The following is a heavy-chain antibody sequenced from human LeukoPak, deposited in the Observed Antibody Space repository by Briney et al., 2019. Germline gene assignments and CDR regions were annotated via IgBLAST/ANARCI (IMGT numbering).Heavy chain of an antibody. V-gene: IGHV1-2*02. J-gene: IGHJ4*02. CDR1: GYTFTGYY. CDR2: INPNSGGT. D-gene: IGHD3-22*01. Sequence: ASVKVSCKASGYTFTGYYMHWVRQAPGQGLEWMGWINPNSGGTNYAQKFQGRVTMTRDTSISTAYMELSRLRSDDTAVYYCARGSHYYDSSGYLSYWGQGTLVTVSS. CDR3: ARGSHYYDSSGYLSY.